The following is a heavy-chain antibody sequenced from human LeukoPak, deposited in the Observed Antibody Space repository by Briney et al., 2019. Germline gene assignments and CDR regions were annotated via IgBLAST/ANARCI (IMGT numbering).Heavy chain of an antibody. CDR2: MSYSGST. J-gene: IGHJ4*02. V-gene: IGHV4-39*07. D-gene: IGHD4-11*01. CDR1: GGSISSSSYY. Sequence: PSETLSLTCTVSGGSISSSSYYWGWIRQPPGKGLEWIGSMSYSGSTNYNPSLKSRVTISVDTSKNQFSLKLSSVTAADTAVYYCARTVTTYYFDYWGQGTLVTVSS. CDR3: ARTVTTYYFDY.